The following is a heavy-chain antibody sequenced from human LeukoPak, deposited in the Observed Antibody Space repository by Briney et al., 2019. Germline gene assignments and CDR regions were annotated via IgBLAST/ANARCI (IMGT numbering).Heavy chain of an antibody. D-gene: IGHD3-22*01. CDR3: ARASYDSSGYYLGAGARADS. CDR1: GFTFSSYS. Sequence: PGGSLRLSCAASGFTFSSYSMNWVRQAPGKGLEWVSYISSSSSTIYYAGSVKGRFTISRDSAKNLLYLQMNSLRAEDTAVYYCARASYDSSGYYLGAGARADSWGQGTLVTVSS. CDR2: ISSSSSTI. V-gene: IGHV3-48*01. J-gene: IGHJ5*01.